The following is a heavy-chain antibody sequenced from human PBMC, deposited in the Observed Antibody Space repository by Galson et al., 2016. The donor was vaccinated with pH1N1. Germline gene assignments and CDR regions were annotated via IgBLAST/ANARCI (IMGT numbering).Heavy chain of an antibody. V-gene: IGHV4-31*03. J-gene: IGHJ6*03. D-gene: IGHD3/OR15-3a*01. Sequence: TCTVSGGPISSGGYYWTWIRQPPGKGLEWIGDISHRGSTSHSPSLKSRLSLSVDTSSNQFSLKLNSVTAADTAVYYCARGYREKLGTGTHYHYSMDDWGPGTTVAVSS. CDR2: ISHRGST. CDR1: GGPISSGGYY. CDR3: ARGYREKLGTGTHYHYSMDD.